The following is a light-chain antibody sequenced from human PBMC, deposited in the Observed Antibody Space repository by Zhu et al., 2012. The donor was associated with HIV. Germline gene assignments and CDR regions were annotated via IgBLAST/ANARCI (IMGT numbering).Light chain of an antibody. V-gene: IGKV1-5*03. CDR1: QSVYKW. CDR2: EAS. Sequence: DIQMTQSPSTLSASVGDRVTITCRASQSVYKWLAWYQQKPEKAPKLLIYEASRLETGVPSRFSGSGSGTEFSLTISSLQPDDFATYSSQQYYTPSYNFGQGTKLQIK. J-gene: IGKJ2*01. CDR3: QQYYTPSYN.